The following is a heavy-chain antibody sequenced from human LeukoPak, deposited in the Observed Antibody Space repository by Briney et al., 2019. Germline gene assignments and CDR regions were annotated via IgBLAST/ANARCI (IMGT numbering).Heavy chain of an antibody. CDR1: GGSISGSSYY. CDR3: ARERLVDLATIFDY. D-gene: IGHD5-24*01. J-gene: IGHJ4*02. V-gene: IGHV4-61*01. Sequence: SETLSLTCTVSGGSISGSSYYWGWIRQPPGKGLEWIGYIYYSGSTNYNPSLKSRVTISVDTSKNQFSLKLTSVTAADTAVYYCARERLVDLATIFDYWGQGTLVTVSS. CDR2: IYYSGST.